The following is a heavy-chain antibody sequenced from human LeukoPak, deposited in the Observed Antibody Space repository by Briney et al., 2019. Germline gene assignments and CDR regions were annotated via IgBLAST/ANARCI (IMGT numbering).Heavy chain of an antibody. Sequence: PSETLSLTCTVSGGSISSSSYYWGWIRQPPGKGLEWIGSIYYSGSTYYSPSLKSRVTISVDTSKNQFSLKLSSVAAADTAVYYCARQRRQSSSWYQNWFDPWGQGTLVTVSS. D-gene: IGHD6-13*01. CDR3: ARQRRQSSSWYQNWFDP. V-gene: IGHV4-39*01. CDR2: IYYSGST. J-gene: IGHJ5*02. CDR1: GGSISSSSYY.